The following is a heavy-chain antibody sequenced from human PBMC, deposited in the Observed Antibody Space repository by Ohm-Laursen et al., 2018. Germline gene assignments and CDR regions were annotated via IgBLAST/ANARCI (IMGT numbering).Heavy chain of an antibody. CDR1: GYSVGITNW. D-gene: IGHD5-12*01. J-gene: IGHJ4*02. CDR2: MYYSGIT. Sequence: SETLSLTCAVSGYSVGITNWWAWIRQPPGKGLEWIGYMYYSGITYYNPSLKSRVTMSIDTSKNQVSLKLNSVTAVDTAMYYCARGYSGHDYYFDYWGQGALVTVSS. V-gene: IGHV4-28*01. CDR3: ARGYSGHDYYFDY.